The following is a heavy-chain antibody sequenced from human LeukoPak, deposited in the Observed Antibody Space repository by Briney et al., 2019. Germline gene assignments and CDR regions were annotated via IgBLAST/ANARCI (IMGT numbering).Heavy chain of an antibody. Sequence: SVKVSCKASGGTFSSYAISWVRQAPGQGLEWMGGIIPIFGTANYAQKFQGRVTITADESTSTAYMELSSLRSEDTAVYYCATTHVVGGWWFDPWGQGTLVTVSS. D-gene: IGHD1-26*01. CDR1: GGTFSSYA. CDR3: ATTHVVGGWWFDP. J-gene: IGHJ5*02. CDR2: IIPIFGTA. V-gene: IGHV1-69*13.